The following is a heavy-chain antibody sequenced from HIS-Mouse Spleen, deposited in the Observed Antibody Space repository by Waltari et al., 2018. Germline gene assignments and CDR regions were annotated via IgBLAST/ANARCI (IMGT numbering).Heavy chain of an antibody. J-gene: IGHJ2*01. CDR2: IYYSGST. V-gene: IGHV4-39*07. Sequence: QLQLQESGPGLVKPSETLSLPCTVSGCPISRSRYYWGWIRQPPGKGLEWIGSIYYSGSTYYNPSLKSRVTISVDTSKNQFSLKLSSVTAADTAVYYCAREIPYSSSWYDWYFDLWGRGTLVTVSS. D-gene: IGHD6-13*01. CDR1: GCPISRSRYY. CDR3: AREIPYSSSWYDWYFDL.